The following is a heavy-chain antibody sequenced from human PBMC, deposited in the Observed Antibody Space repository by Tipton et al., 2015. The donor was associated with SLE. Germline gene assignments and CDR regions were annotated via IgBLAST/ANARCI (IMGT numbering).Heavy chain of an antibody. D-gene: IGHD6-6*01. CDR1: GGSISSGGYY. V-gene: IGHV4-31*03. Sequence: TLSLTCTVSGGSISSGGYYWSWIRQHPGKGLEWIGYIYYSGSTYYNPSLKSRVTISVDTSKNQFSLKLSSVTAADTAVYYCAREGIAARPIFNYWGQGTLVTVS. CDR2: IYYSGST. J-gene: IGHJ4*02. CDR3: AREGIAARPIFNY.